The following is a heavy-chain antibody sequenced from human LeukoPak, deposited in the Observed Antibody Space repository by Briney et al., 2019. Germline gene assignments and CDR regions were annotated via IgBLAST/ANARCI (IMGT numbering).Heavy chain of an antibody. D-gene: IGHD4-11*01. CDR1: GFTFSSYG. CDR2: VSGSGGSGDST. V-gene: IGHV3-23*01. CDR3: ARAYDYSNRGDYFDY. Sequence: GGSLRLSCAASGFTFSSYGMSWVRQAPGKGLEWVSTVSGSGGSGDSTYYADSVKGRFTISRDNAKNSLYLQMNSLRAEDTAVYYCARAYDYSNRGDYFDYWGQGTLVTVSS. J-gene: IGHJ4*02.